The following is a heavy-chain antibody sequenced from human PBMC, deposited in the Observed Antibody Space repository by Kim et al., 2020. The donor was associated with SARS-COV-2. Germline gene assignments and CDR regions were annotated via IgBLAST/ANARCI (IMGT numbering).Heavy chain of an antibody. Sequence: GGSLRLSCAASGFTFSSYSMNWVRQAPGKGLEWVSSISSSSSYIYYADSVKGRFTISRDNAKNSLYLQMNSLRAEDTAVYYCAREVGYYGTYYYGMDVWGQGTTVTVSS. J-gene: IGHJ6*02. D-gene: IGHD3-10*01. CDR1: GFTFSSYS. CDR2: ISSSSSYI. CDR3: AREVGYYGTYYYGMDV. V-gene: IGHV3-21*01.